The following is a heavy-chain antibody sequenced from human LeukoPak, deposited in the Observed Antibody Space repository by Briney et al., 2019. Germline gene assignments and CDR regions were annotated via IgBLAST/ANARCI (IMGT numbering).Heavy chain of an antibody. CDR2: IGGGGENT. D-gene: IGHD7-27*01. Sequence: GGSLRLSCAVSGFTFNSYALSWVRQAPGKGLEWVSTIGGGGENTYYADSVKGRFTISRDNSRNTLYLQMKSLRAEDTAVYFCAKVLTGSQDYWGQGTLVTVSS. CDR3: AKVLTGSQDY. CDR1: GFTFNSYA. J-gene: IGHJ4*02. V-gene: IGHV3-23*01.